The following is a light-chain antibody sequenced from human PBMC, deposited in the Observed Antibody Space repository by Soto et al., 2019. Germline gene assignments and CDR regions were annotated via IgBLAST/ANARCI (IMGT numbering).Light chain of an antibody. CDR2: AAS. CDR3: QQNFITPLT. CDR1: QSISNY. J-gene: IGKJ4*01. V-gene: IGKV1-39*01. Sequence: DIQLTQSPSSLSASVGDRVTITCRASQSISNYLNWYQHRPGKAPNLLIYAASSLQSGVPSRFSGSESGTDFTLTITSLQPEDSATYYCQQNFITPLTFGGGTKVEIK.